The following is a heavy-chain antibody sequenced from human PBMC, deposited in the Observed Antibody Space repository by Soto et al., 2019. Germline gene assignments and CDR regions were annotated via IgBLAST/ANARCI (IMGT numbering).Heavy chain of an antibody. V-gene: IGHV3-48*03. CDR1: GFTFSTYE. D-gene: IGHD2-8*01. J-gene: IGHJ4*02. CDR2: INRSGDTK. CDR3: VSVNGYFES. Sequence: LRLSCAASGFTFSTYEMNWVRQAPGKGLQWVSYINRSGDTKHYADSAKGRFTISRDNAKNSLYLQMNSLRAEDTALYYCVSVNGYFESWGQGTLVTVSS.